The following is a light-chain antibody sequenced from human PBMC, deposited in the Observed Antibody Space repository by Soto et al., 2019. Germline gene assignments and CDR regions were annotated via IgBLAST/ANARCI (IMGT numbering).Light chain of an antibody. Sequence: EIVMTQSPATLSVSPGERATLSCRASQSVSSNLAWYQQKPGQAPRLLIYGASTRATGIPARFSGSGSGTEFTLTLSIRQPEAFAVYYCQQYNNWTPPRTFGQGTKVEIK. CDR1: QSVSSN. J-gene: IGKJ1*01. CDR3: QQYNNWTPPRT. V-gene: IGKV3-15*01. CDR2: GAS.